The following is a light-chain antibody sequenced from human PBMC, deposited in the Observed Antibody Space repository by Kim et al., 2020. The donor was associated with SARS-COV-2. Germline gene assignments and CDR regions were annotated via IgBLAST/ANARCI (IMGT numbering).Light chain of an antibody. J-gene: IGLJ1*01. CDR2: DVT. V-gene: IGLV2-14*03. CDR1: TSDLGTYNY. Sequence: GTSITISCTGTTSDLGTYNYVAWYQQHPDKVPKLMIYDVTKRPSGVSNRFSGSKSGNTASLTISGLQAEDEADYYCSSYRSDSTYVFGTGTKVTVL. CDR3: SSYRSDSTYV.